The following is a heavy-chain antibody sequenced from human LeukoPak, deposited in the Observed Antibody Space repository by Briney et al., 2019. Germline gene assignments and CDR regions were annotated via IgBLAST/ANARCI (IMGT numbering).Heavy chain of an antibody. CDR3: ARESMIVVGENYRNDAFDT. J-gene: IGHJ3*02. CDR1: GDSFGSFV. Sequence: SVKVSCKASGDSFGSFVISWVRQAPGQGPEWMGGIIPIFGTANYAQNFQGRVTITTDEPTRTAYMELSRLRSEDTAVYYCARESMIVVGENYRNDAFDTWGQGTMVAVSS. V-gene: IGHV1-69*05. CDR2: IIPIFGTA. D-gene: IGHD3-22*01.